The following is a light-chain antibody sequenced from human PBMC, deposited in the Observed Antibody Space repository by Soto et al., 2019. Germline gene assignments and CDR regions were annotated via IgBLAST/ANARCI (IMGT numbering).Light chain of an antibody. CDR3: QTWGTGGV. V-gene: IGLV4-69*01. Sequence: QPVLTQSPSASASLGASVKLTCTLSSGHTTYAIAWHQQQPEKGPRFLMKLDSDGSQIKGDGIPDRFSGSSSGAERYLTISSLQPEDEADYYCQTWGTGGVFGGGTKLTVL. CDR2: LDSDGSQ. CDR1: SGHTTYA. J-gene: IGLJ3*02.